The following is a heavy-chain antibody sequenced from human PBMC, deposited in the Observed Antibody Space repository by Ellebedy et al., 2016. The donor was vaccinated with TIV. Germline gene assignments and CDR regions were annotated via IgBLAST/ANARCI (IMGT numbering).Heavy chain of an antibody. CDR2: IYSSGGT. J-gene: IGHJ4*02. D-gene: IGHD3-10*01. Sequence: SETLSLTCTVSGISISGSYWSWIRQPAGKGLEWIGRIYSSGGTTYDPSLKSRVTMSVDTSKNQFSLKLSSVTAADTAVYFCARVTMLRGVVFDYWGLGTLVTVSS. V-gene: IGHV4-4*07. CDR3: ARVTMLRGVVFDY. CDR1: GISISGSY.